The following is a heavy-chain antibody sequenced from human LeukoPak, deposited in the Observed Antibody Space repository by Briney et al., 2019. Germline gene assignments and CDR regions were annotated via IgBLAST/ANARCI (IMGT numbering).Heavy chain of an antibody. D-gene: IGHD3-9*01. CDR3: AKCYDILTGYCDY. CDR1: GFTFSSYG. CDR2: ISYDGSNK. V-gene: IGHV3-30*18. J-gene: IGHJ4*02. Sequence: GGSLRLSCAASGFTFSSYGMHWVRQAPGKGLEWVAVISYDGSNKYYADSVEGRFTISRDNSKNTLYLQMNSLRAEDTAVYYCAKCYDILTGYCDYWGQGTLVTVSS.